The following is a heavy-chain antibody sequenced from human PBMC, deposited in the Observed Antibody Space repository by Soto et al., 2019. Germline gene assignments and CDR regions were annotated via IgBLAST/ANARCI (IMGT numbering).Heavy chain of an antibody. D-gene: IGHD1-7*01. J-gene: IGHJ4*02. CDR2: ISGSGDST. Sequence: GGSLRLSCAASGFTFNRYGMSWVRQAPGKGLEWVSAISGSGDSTYYADSVKGRFTISRDSSNNTLYLQMNNLRADDTALYFCVKLRLELLYLDSWGRGALVTVSS. CDR1: GFTFNRYG. V-gene: IGHV3-23*01. CDR3: VKLRLELLYLDS.